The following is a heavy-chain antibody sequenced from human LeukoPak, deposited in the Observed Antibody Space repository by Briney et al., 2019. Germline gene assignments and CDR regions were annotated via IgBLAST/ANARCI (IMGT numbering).Heavy chain of an antibody. D-gene: IGHD3-10*01. V-gene: IGHV4-59*08. CDR1: GGSMSSYY. J-gene: IGHJ3*01. CDR2: IHSSGST. CDR3: VRGDLSCHGSGSYCAFDV. Sequence: ASETLSLTCSVSGGSMSSYYWTWIRQPPGKGLEWIGFIHSSGSTHCTPPLNSRVTISLDTSKSQFSLKLGSVTAADTAVYFCVRGDLSCHGSGSYCAFDVWGQGTMVTVSA.